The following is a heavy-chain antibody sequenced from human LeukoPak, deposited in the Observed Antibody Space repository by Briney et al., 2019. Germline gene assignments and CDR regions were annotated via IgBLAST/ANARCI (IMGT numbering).Heavy chain of an antibody. CDR2: ISYDGSNK. J-gene: IGHJ4*02. CDR3: AKDGYCSSTSCSGLFDY. D-gene: IGHD2-2*03. CDR1: GLTFSSYG. V-gene: IGHV3-30*18. Sequence: GGSLRLSCAASGLTFSSYGMHWVRQAPGKGLEWGAVISYDGSNKYYADSVKGRFTISRDNSKNTLYLQMNSLRAEDTAVYYCAKDGYCSSTSCSGLFDYWGQGTLVTVSS.